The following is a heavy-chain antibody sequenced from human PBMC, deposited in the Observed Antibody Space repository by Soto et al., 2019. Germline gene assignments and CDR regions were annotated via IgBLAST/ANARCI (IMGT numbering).Heavy chain of an antibody. D-gene: IGHD3-16*02. Sequence: GGSLRLSCAASGFTFSDYYMSWIRQAPGKGLEWVSYISSSSSYTNYADSVKGRFTISRDNAKNSLYLQMNSLRAEDTAVYYCARALMITFGGVIDYFDYWGQGTLVTVSS. CDR3: ARALMITFGGVIDYFDY. V-gene: IGHV3-11*06. CDR2: ISSSSSYT. CDR1: GFTFSDYY. J-gene: IGHJ4*02.